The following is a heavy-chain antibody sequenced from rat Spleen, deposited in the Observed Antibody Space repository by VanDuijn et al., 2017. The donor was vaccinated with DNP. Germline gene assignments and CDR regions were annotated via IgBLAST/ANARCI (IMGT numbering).Heavy chain of an antibody. V-gene: IGHV4-2*01. J-gene: IGHJ2*01. CDR3: VREELGVDY. CDR2: INKDSSVI. CDR1: GFNFNEYW. Sequence: EVKLVESGGGLVQPGRSMKLSCAASGFNFNEYWMGWVRQAPGKGREWIAEINKDSSVIKYIPSLKDKITISRDNAQNTLYMQMNKLGSEDTAIYYCVREELGVDYWGQGVMVTVSS. D-gene: IGHD4-3*01.